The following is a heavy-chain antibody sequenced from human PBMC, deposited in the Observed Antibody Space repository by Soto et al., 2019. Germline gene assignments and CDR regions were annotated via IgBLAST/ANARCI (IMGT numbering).Heavy chain of an antibody. V-gene: IGHV1-69*02. CDR1: GGTFSSYT. D-gene: IGHD2-15*01. CDR3: ARGAQYFSGGSCYGRLDY. J-gene: IGHJ4*02. CDR2: IIPILGIA. Sequence: QVQLVQSGAEVKKPGSSVKVSCKASGGTFSSYTISWVRQAPGQGLEWMGRIIPILGIANYAQKFQGRVTITADNSTSTAYMALSSRRSEDAAVYYCARGAQYFSGGSCYGRLDYWGQGPLVTVSS.